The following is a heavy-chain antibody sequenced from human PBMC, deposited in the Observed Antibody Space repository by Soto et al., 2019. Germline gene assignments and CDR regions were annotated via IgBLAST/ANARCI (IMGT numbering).Heavy chain of an antibody. CDR1: GYTFTSYD. CDR2: MNPNSGNT. CDR3: ARGGVGGYCSSTSCYYGMDV. J-gene: IGHJ6*02. D-gene: IGHD2-2*01. Sequence: GASVKVSCKASGYTFTSYDINWVRQATGQGLEWMGWMNPNSGNTGYAQKFQGRVTMTRNTSISTAYMELSSLRSEDTAVYYCARGGVGGYCSSTSCYYGMDVWGQGXTVTVSS. V-gene: IGHV1-8*01.